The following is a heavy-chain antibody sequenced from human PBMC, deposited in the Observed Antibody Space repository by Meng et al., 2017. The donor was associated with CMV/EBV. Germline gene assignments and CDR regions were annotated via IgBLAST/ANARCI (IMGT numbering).Heavy chain of an antibody. V-gene: IGHV3-66*02. CDR1: GFTVSSNY. D-gene: IGHD1-14*01. Sequence: GESLKISCAASGFTVSSNYMSWVRQAPGKGLEWVSVIYSGGSTYYADSVKGRFTISRDNSKNTLYLQMNSLRAEDTAVYYCARDHVRAGYYYYGMDVWGLGTTVTVSS. CDR3: ARDHVRAGYYYYGMDV. J-gene: IGHJ6*02. CDR2: IYSGGST.